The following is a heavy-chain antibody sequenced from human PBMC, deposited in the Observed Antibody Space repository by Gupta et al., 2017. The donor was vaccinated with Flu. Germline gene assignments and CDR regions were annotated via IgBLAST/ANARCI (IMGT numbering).Heavy chain of an antibody. CDR3: ARLIIKTYYFDH. CDR2: MYRTWTT. D-gene: IGHD3-16*02. Sequence: QVQVQESGPGLVKPSETLSLTCAISGSSISSTYYWGWIRQPPGKGLEWIGSMYRTWTTYYNPSLKSRVTISVDTSKNQLSLNLTSVTAADTAVYYCARLIIKTYYFDHWGHGILVTVSS. CDR1: GSSISSTYY. V-gene: IGHV4-38-2*01. J-gene: IGHJ4*01.